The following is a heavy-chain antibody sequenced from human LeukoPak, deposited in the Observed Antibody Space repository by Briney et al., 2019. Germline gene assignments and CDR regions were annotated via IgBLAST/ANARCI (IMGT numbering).Heavy chain of an antibody. CDR1: GFTFRTYG. CDR3: AKAKIAAAGLFDY. V-gene: IGHV3-23*01. J-gene: IGHJ4*02. D-gene: IGHD6-13*01. CDR2: ISGSGGST. Sequence: GGSLRLSCAASGFTFRTYGMHWVRQAPGKGLEWVSAISGSGGSTYYADSVKGRFAISRDNSKNTLYLQMNSLRAEDTAVYYCAKAKIAAAGLFDYWGQGTLVTVSS.